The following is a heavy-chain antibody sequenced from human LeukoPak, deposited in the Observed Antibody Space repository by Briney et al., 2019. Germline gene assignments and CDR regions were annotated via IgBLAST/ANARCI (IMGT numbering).Heavy chain of an antibody. V-gene: IGHV3-30*14. D-gene: IGHD3-3*01. CDR3: ARGGYYDFWSGYYLDFDY. CDR1: GFTFSSYA. Sequence: TGGSLRLSCAASGFTFSSYAMHWVRQAPGKGLEWVAVISYDGSNKYYADSVKGRFTISRDNSKNTLYLQMNSLRAEDTAAYYCARGGYYDFWSGYYLDFDYWGQGTLVTVSS. J-gene: IGHJ4*02. CDR2: ISYDGSNK.